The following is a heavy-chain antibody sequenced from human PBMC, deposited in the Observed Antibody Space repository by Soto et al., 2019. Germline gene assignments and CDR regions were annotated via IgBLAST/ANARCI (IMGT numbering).Heavy chain of an antibody. CDR1: GFTFSLYW. V-gene: IGHV3-74*01. J-gene: IGHJ6*02. CDR3: PREGPYRHGMDV. D-gene: IGHD1-26*01. CDR2: INHDGSIT. Sequence: PGGSLRLSCAASGFTFSLYWMHWVRQVPGKGLVWVSRINHDGSITSYADSVKGRFTIARDNAKNTLYLQMNSLRAEDRAVYYCPREGPYRHGMDVWGQGTTVTVSS.